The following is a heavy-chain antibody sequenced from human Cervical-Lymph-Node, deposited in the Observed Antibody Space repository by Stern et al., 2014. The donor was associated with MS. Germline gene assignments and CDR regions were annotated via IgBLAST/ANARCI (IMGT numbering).Heavy chain of an antibody. J-gene: IGHJ4*02. CDR3: AKDLGGNAFDY. Sequence: QVQLVQSGGGVVQPGTSLRLSCAASGFSFSDYGIHWVRQAPGKALEWVAVISHDGTPKYYADSLKGRVTISRDNSKNTLSLQMSSLRSDDTAVYYCAKDLGGNAFDYWGQGTLVTVSS. V-gene: IGHV3-30*18. CDR2: ISHDGTPK. D-gene: IGHD4-23*01. CDR1: GFSFSDYG.